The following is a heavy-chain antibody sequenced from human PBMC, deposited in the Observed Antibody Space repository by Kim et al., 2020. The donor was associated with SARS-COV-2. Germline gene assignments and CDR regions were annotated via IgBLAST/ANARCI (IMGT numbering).Heavy chain of an antibody. Sequence: YGNPVKGRLTISRDNSKNMLYLQMNSLRTEDTAVYYCAKMGSGSYLKWFDSWGQGTLVTVSS. CDR3: AKMGSGSYLKWFDS. J-gene: IGHJ5*01. D-gene: IGHD3-10*01. V-gene: IGHV3-23*01.